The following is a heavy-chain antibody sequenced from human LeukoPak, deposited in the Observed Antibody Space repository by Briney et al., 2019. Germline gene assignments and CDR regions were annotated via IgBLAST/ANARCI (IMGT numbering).Heavy chain of an antibody. CDR1: ELSVSTNC. V-gene: IGHV3-48*04. D-gene: IGHD4-23*01. Sequence: GGSLRLSCAASELSVSTNCMTWVRQAPGKGLEWVSYISSSSSTTYYTDSVKGRFTISRDNANNSVFLQMNNLRAEDSAIYYCARGARWAYYFDYWGQGALVTVSS. CDR3: ARGARWAYYFDY. J-gene: IGHJ4*02. CDR2: ISSSSSTT.